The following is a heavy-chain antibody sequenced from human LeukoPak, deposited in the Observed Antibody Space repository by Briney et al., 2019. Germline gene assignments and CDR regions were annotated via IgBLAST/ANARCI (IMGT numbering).Heavy chain of an antibody. CDR1: GFTFSNYA. CDR2: ISSNGDIT. CDR3: VKRATSGSGVTYDY. D-gene: IGHD3-10*01. V-gene: IGHV3-64D*06. Sequence: GGSLRLSCSASGFTFSNYAMHWVRQTPGKGLECVSAISSNGDITNYADSVKGRFTISRDNSKNTLFLQMSSLRTEDTAVYYCVKRATSGSGVTYDYWGQGTLVTVSS. J-gene: IGHJ4*02.